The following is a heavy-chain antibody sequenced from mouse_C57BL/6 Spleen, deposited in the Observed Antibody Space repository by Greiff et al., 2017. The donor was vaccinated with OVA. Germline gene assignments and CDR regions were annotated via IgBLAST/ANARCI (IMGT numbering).Heavy chain of an antibody. V-gene: IGHV1-62-2*01. CDR2: FYPGSGSI. D-gene: IGHD1-1*01. J-gene: IGHJ4*01. CDR1: GYTFTEYT. Sequence: QVQLKQSGAELVKPGASVKLSCKASGYTFTEYTIHWVKQRSGQGLEWIGWFYPGSGSIKYNEKFKDKATLTADKSSSTVYMELSRLTSEDSAVYFCARHESTTVVAYYYAMDYWGQGTSVTVSS. CDR3: ARHESTTVVAYYYAMDY.